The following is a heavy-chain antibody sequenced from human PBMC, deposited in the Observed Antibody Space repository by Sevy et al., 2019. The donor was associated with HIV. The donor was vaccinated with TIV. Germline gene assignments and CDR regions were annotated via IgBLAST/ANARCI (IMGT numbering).Heavy chain of an antibody. CDR3: ARGKHVSDYYGSFDY. Sequence: GGSLSLSCAVSGFTVSSNFMSWVRQAPGKGLEWVSVIWLTGTTYYADSVKGRFTISRDNSKNTVYLDMSSLRAADTAVYYCARGKHVSDYYGSFDYWGQGTLVTVSS. D-gene: IGHD3-3*01. CDR2: IWLTGTT. CDR1: GFTVSSNF. V-gene: IGHV3-53*01. J-gene: IGHJ4*02.